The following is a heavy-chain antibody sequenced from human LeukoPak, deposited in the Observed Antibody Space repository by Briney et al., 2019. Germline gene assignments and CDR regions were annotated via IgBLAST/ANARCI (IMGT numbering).Heavy chain of an antibody. D-gene: IGHD1-1*01. Sequence: GESLKISCKGSGYSFTNYWIDWVRQIPGKGLEWMGLIYPGDSDTRYSPSFQGQVTISVDKSISPAYLQWSSLKASDTAMYYCARRGNVWTGPGYWGQGTLVTVSS. CDR3: ARRGNVWTGPGY. CDR2: IYPGDSDT. V-gene: IGHV5-51*01. CDR1: GYSFTNYW. J-gene: IGHJ4*02.